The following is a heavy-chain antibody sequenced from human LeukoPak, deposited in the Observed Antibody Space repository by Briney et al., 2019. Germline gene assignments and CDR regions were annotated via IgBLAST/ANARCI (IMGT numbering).Heavy chain of an antibody. CDR3: ASGKGIAGAGLAGDFDY. CDR2: IYHSGST. V-gene: IGHV4-38-2*01. Sequence: SETLSLTCAVSGYSISSGYYWGWIRQPPGKGLEWIGSIYHSGSTYYNPSLKSRVTISVDTSKNQFSLKLSSVTAADTAVYYCASGKGIAGAGLAGDFDYWGQGTLVTVSS. J-gene: IGHJ4*02. D-gene: IGHD6-19*01. CDR1: GYSISSGYY.